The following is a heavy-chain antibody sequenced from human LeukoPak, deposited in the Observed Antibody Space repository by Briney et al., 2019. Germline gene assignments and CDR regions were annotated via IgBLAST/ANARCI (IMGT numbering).Heavy chain of an antibody. V-gene: IGHV1-3*01. Sequence: GASVKVSCKASGYTFTSYAMHWVRQAPGQRLEWMGWINAGNGNTKYSQKFQGRVTITRDTSASTAYMELSSLRSEDTAVYYCARAGTLRYFDWIDYWGQGTLVTVSS. CDR2: INAGNGNT. J-gene: IGHJ4*02. D-gene: IGHD3-9*01. CDR1: GYTFTSYA. CDR3: ARAGTLRYFDWIDY.